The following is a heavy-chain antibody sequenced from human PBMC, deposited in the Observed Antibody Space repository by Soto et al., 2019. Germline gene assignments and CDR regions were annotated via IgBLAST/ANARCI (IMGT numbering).Heavy chain of an antibody. CDR1: GFTFSSFW. J-gene: IGHJ4*02. CDR2: INSDGSNT. D-gene: IGHD2-2*01. CDR3: ARGGVPAAMSY. V-gene: IGHV3-74*01. Sequence: EVQLVESGGGLVQPGGSLRLSCAASGFTFSSFWMHWVRQAPGEGLVWVSRINSDGSNTNYADYVKGRFTISRDNAKNTLYLQMNSLRAEDTAVYYCARGGVPAAMSYWGQGTLVTLSS.